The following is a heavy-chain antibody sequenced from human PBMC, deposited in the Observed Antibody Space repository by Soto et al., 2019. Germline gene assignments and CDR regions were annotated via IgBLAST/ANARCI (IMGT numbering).Heavy chain of an antibody. CDR2: IYPSGGST. J-gene: IGHJ3*02. CDR1: GYTFTRYY. D-gene: IGHD2-15*01. Sequence: QVQLVQSGAEVKKPGASVKVSCKASGYTFTRYYIHWVRQAPGQGLEYMGRIYPSGGSTDNAQKFKGRVTMTSDTPTGTFYMELTSLTSEDTAVYYCARVYAGAWGGNDNSGAFVMGAQGTMFTVSS. V-gene: IGHV1-46*03. CDR3: ARVYAGAWGGNDNSGAFVM.